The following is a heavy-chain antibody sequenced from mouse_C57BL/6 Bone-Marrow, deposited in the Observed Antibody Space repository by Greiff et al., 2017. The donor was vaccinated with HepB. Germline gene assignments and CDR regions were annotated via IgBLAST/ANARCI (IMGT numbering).Heavy chain of an antibody. CDR3: ARKGGLWLRYFDV. J-gene: IGHJ1*03. V-gene: IGHV1-80*01. D-gene: IGHD2-2*01. Sequence: QVQLKESGPELVKPGASVKISCKASGYAFSSYWMNWVKQRPGKGLEWIGQIYPGDGDTNYNGKFKGKATLTADKSSSTAYMQLSSLTSEDSAVYFCARKGGLWLRYFDVWGTGTTVTVSS. CDR2: IYPGDGDT. CDR1: GYAFSSYW.